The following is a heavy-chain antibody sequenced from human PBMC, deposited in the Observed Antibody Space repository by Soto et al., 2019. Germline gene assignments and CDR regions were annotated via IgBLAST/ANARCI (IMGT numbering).Heavy chain of an antibody. CDR1: GFTFSSYS. J-gene: IGHJ3*02. V-gene: IGHV3-23*01. D-gene: IGHD1-26*01. Sequence: GSLRLSCAASGFTFSSYSLIWVRQAPGKGLEWVSAISCSGGSTYYADSVKGRFTISRDNSKNTLYLQMNSLRAEDTAVYYCAKAGVGATTGPAFDIWGQGTMVTVSS. CDR3: AKAGVGATTGPAFDI. CDR2: ISCSGGST.